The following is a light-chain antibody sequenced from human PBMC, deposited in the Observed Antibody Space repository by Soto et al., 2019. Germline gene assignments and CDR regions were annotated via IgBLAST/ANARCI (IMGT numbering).Light chain of an antibody. CDR3: QESLTTPLT. Sequence: DIQMTQSPSSLSTSVGDRVTITCRASQSISIYLNWYQQKPGKAPKLLIYAASSLQSGVPSRFSGSGSGTDFTLTISSLQPEDLAPHYCQESLTTPLTFGGGTKVEIK. J-gene: IGKJ4*01. CDR1: QSISIY. CDR2: AAS. V-gene: IGKV1-39*01.